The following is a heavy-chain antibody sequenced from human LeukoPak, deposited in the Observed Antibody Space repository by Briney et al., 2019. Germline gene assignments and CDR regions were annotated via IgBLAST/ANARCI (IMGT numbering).Heavy chain of an antibody. Sequence: GASVKVPCKASGYTFTSYGISWVRQAPGQGLEWMGWISAYNGNTNYAQKLQGRVTMTTDTSTSTAYMELRSLRSDDTAVYYCAREERTTGHNWFDPWGQGTLVTVSS. J-gene: IGHJ5*02. V-gene: IGHV1-18*01. CDR1: GYTFTSYG. CDR3: AREERTTGHNWFDP. CDR2: ISAYNGNT. D-gene: IGHD1-7*01.